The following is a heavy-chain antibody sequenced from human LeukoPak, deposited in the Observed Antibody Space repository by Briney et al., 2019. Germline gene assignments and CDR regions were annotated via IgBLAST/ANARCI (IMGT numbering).Heavy chain of an antibody. J-gene: IGHJ4*02. CDR2: IKSSGDGGTT. Sequence: PGGSLRLSCEASGFSFSDAWMSWVRQAPGKGLEWVGRIKSSGDGGTTDYTAPVKGRFTISRDDSRNTVFLQMSTLKTEDTAVYYCTTDGGYWGQGTLVTVSS. CDR3: TTDGGY. CDR1: GFSFSDAW. D-gene: IGHD2-15*01. V-gene: IGHV3-15*01.